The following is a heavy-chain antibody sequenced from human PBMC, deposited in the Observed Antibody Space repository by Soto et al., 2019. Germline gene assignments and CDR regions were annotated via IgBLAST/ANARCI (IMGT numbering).Heavy chain of an antibody. Sequence: GDSLKISCKGSGYTLTSYWINWVRQKPGKGLEWMGKIDPSDSRTTYSPSFQGHVTISVDKSISTAYLQWSSLKASDTAMYYCARVGHDYSNSGMDVWGQGTTVTVS. CDR1: GYTLTSYW. J-gene: IGHJ6*02. CDR2: IDPSDSRT. D-gene: IGHD4-4*01. CDR3: ARVGHDYSNSGMDV. V-gene: IGHV5-10-1*01.